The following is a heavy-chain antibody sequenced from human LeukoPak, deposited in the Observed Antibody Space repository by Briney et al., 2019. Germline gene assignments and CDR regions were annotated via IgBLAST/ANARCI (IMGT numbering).Heavy chain of an antibody. CDR1: GGSTSSSSYY. V-gene: IGHV4-39*01. D-gene: IGHD6-13*01. Sequence: SETLSLTCTVSGGSTSSSSYYWGWIRQPPGKGLEWIGSIYYSGSTYYNPSLKSRVTISVDTSKNQFSLKLSSVTAADTAVYYCARMEQQLVRGVNWFDPWGQGTLVTVSS. CDR2: IYYSGST. J-gene: IGHJ5*02. CDR3: ARMEQQLVRGVNWFDP.